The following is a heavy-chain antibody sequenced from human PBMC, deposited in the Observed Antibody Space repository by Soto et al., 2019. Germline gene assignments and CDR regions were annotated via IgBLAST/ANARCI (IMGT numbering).Heavy chain of an antibody. CDR2: IYYSGSN. D-gene: IGHD3-3*01. CDR3: ARTYYDFWSGEGGFDY. Sequence: QLQLQESGPGLVKPSETLSLTCTVSGGSISSSSYYWGWIRQPPGKGLEWIGSIYYSGSNYYHPSLKSRVTISVDTSKNPFSLKLSSVTAADTAVYYCARTYYDFWSGEGGFDYWGQGTLVTVSS. V-gene: IGHV4-39*01. CDR1: GGSISSSSYY. J-gene: IGHJ4*02.